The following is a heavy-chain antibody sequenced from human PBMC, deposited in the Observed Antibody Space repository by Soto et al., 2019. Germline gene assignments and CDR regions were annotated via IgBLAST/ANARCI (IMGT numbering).Heavy chain of an antibody. J-gene: IGHJ4*01. V-gene: IGHV3-48*01. CDR1: GFTFSSFS. CDR2: IHGSSSII. D-gene: IGHD5-12*01. Sequence: EVHLVESGGGLVQPGGSLRLSCAASGFTFSSFSMNWIRLAPGKGPEWVEYIHGSSSIIYYADSVKGRFTISRDNAKNSLFLQMNSLRAEDTAVYYCARDGRNGYDDYWGHGTQVTVSS. CDR3: ARDGRNGYDDY.